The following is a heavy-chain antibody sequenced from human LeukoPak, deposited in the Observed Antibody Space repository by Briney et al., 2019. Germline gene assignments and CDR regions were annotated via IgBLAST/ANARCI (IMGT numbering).Heavy chain of an antibody. CDR2: ISSSGSTI. CDR1: GFTFSDYY. D-gene: IGHD1-26*01. J-gene: IGHJ5*02. V-gene: IGHV3-11*01. Sequence: SGGSLRLSCAASGFTFSDYYMSWIRQAPGKGLEWVSYISSSGSTIYYADSVKGRFTISRDNAKNSLYLQMNSLRAEDTAVYYCARAPKFRLVGVPKGPFDPWGQGSLVTVSS. CDR3: ARAPKFRLVGVPKGPFDP.